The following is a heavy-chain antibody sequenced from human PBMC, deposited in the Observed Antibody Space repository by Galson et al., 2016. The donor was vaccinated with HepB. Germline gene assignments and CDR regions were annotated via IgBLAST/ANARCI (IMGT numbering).Heavy chain of an antibody. CDR3: AIMGSRGWYQYYYGMDT. D-gene: IGHD6-19*01. J-gene: IGHJ6*02. CDR2: IYPGDSDT. Sequence: QSGAEVKKPGESLKISCKAFGYTFTNRWIGWVRQMPGKGLEWMGIIYPGDSDTTYSSSFQGQVTISVDKSINTAYLQWSSLKASATAMYYCAIMGSRGWYQYYYGMDTWGQGTTVTVSS. CDR1: GYTFTNRW. V-gene: IGHV5-51*01.